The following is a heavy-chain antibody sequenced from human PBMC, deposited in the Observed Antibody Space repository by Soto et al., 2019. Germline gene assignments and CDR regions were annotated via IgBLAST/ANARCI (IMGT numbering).Heavy chain of an antibody. Sequence: PSETLSLSCTVSGGSISNSYWSWIRQPLGKGLEWIGYIYYSGSTNYNPSLKSRLTISVDTSKNQISLKLSSVTAADTAVYYCASSGIVGREVNSWFDPWGQGTLVTV. V-gene: IGHV4-59*01. CDR2: IYYSGST. J-gene: IGHJ5*02. D-gene: IGHD3-22*01. CDR1: GGSISNSY. CDR3: ASSGIVGREVNSWFDP.